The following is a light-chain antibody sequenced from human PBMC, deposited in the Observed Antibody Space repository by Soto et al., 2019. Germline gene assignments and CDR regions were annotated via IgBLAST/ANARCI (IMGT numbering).Light chain of an antibody. V-gene: IGKV3-20*01. Sequence: EILLTQKQGTLSLSPGERATLSCRASQRVSRNYLAWYQQKVGQPPRLLIYGASSRAAGIPDRFSGSGSGTDFTLTITRLETEDFAVYHCQQYSNSPLTFGGGTKVDIK. J-gene: IGKJ4*01. CDR1: QRVSRNY. CDR3: QQYSNSPLT. CDR2: GAS.